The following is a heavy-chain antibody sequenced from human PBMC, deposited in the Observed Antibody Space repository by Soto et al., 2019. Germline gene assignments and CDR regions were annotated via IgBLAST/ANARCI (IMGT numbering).Heavy chain of an antibody. Sequence: QVQLQESGPGLVKPSETLSLTCAVSGDSVSNDNYYWSWIRQPPGKGLEWIGYIYYSGTTNYNSYLKSRLSLSVDMSKNQFSLKLASVTAADTAVYFWARSQRGRTAVTFDYWGQGALVTVSS. V-gene: IGHV4-61*01. CDR3: ARSQRGRTAVTFDY. CDR1: GDSVSNDNYY. D-gene: IGHD3-16*01. J-gene: IGHJ4*02. CDR2: IYYSGTT.